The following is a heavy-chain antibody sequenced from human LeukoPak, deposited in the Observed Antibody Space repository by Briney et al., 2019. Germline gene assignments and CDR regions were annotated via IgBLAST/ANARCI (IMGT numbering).Heavy chain of an antibody. D-gene: IGHD2-15*01. CDR3: AKGSASSRPYYFDY. CDR1: GFTFSSYA. V-gene: IGHV3-30-3*01. CDR2: ISYDGSNK. J-gene: IGHJ4*02. Sequence: GGSLRLSCAASGFTFSSYAMHWVRQAPGKGLEWVAVISYDGSNKYYADSVKGRFTISRDNSKNTLDLQMSSLRAEDTAVYYCAKGSASSRPYYFDYWGQGALVTVSS.